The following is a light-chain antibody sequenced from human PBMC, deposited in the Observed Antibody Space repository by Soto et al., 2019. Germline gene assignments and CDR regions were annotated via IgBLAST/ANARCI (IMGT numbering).Light chain of an antibody. CDR1: QTVTSDY. CDR2: GAS. J-gene: IGKJ4*01. CDR3: QQYGDSPLT. V-gene: IGKV3-20*01. Sequence: EIVLTQSPGTLSLSPGERATLSCRASQTVTSDYLAWYQQKPGQAPGLLIYGASDRATGIPDRFSASGSGTDFTLTISRLEPQDFAIYYCQQYGDSPLTFGGGTRVDIK.